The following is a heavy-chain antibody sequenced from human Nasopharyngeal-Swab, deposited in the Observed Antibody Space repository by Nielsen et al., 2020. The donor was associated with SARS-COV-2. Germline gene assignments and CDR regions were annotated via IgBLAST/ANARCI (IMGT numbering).Heavy chain of an antibody. CDR2: IKPDGSEK. V-gene: IGHV3-7*01. CDR3: ARMNYYFYYGMDV. CDR1: GFTFSDHW. J-gene: IGHJ6*02. Sequence: GESLKISCVVSGFTFSDHWMNWVRQAPGKGLEWVVNIKPDGSEKYYVDSVKGRFTISRDNARNSLFLQMDSLRVEDTAVYYCARMNYYFYYGMDVWGQGTTVTVSS.